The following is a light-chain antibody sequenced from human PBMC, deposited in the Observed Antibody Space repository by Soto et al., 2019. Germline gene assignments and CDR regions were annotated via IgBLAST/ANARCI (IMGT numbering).Light chain of an antibody. Sequence: EIVLTQSPGTLSLSPGERATLSCRASQSVSSSYLAWYQQKPSQAPRLLIYGASSRSTGIPDRFSGSGSGTDFTLTISRLDREDFAVYYCQQYGSSPPKYTFGQGTKLEIK. CDR2: GAS. V-gene: IGKV3-20*01. CDR3: QQYGSSPPKYT. J-gene: IGKJ2*01. CDR1: QSVSSSY.